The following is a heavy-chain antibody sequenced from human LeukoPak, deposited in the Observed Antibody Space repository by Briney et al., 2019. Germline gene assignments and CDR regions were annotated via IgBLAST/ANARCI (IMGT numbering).Heavy chain of an antibody. J-gene: IGHJ3*01. CDR2: IKPDGSEK. Sequence: GGSLRLSCAASGFTFSSYWMSWVRQVPGKGLEWVANIKPDGSEKYCVGSVKGRFTIYRENAKNSLYLQMNSLRAEDTALYYCARGDFDDYGDYVDAFEFWGQGTMVTVSA. V-gene: IGHV3-7*01. D-gene: IGHD4-17*01. CDR3: ARGDFDDYGDYVDAFEF. CDR1: GFTFSSYW.